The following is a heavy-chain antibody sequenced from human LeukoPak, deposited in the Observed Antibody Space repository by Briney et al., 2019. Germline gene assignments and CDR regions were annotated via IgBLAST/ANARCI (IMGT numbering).Heavy chain of an antibody. D-gene: IGHD2-2*01. V-gene: IGHV3-15*01. Sequence: GGSLRLSCAASGFTFSNAWMSWVRQAPGKGLEWVGRIKSKTDGGTTDYAAPVKGRFTISRDDSKNTLYLQMNSMKTEDTAVYYCTTDTYRDVVVPAATTFYGDNWFDPWGQGTLVTVSS. CDR1: GFTFSNAW. J-gene: IGHJ5*02. CDR2: IKSKTDGGTT. CDR3: TTDTYRDVVVPAATTFYGDNWFDP.